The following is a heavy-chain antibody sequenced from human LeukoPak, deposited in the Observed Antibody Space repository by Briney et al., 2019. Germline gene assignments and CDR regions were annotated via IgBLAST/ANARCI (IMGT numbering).Heavy chain of an antibody. CDR3: ARSPLNYYDSSGYPHPFDY. V-gene: IGHV4-34*10. D-gene: IGHD3-22*01. CDR2: ISHRGRT. Sequence: SETLSLTCAVYGGSLSDYYWSWIRQSPGKGLEWIGEISHRGRTYYNLSLKSRVTMSVDTSKNQFSLKLSSVTAADTAVYYCARSPLNYYDSSGYPHPFDYWGQGTLVTVSS. J-gene: IGHJ4*02. CDR1: GGSLSDYY.